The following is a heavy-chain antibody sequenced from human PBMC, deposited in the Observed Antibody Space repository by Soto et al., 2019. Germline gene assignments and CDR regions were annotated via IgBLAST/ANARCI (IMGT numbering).Heavy chain of an antibody. Sequence: QVQLVESWGGVVQPGRSLRLSCAASGFTFSSYAMHWVRQAPGKGLEWGAVISYDGSNKYYAVSVKGRFTISRDNSKNTLYLQMNSLRAEDTAVYYCASPRISSDGTTPIEYWGQGTLVTVSS. V-gene: IGHV3-30-3*01. CDR1: GFTFSSYA. J-gene: IGHJ4*02. CDR3: ASPRISSDGTTPIEY. D-gene: IGHD1-1*01. CDR2: ISYDGSNK.